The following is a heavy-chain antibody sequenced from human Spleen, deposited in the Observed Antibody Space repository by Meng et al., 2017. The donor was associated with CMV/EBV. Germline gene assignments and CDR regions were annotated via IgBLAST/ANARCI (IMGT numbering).Heavy chain of an antibody. CDR3: AKSSRTAQYHFDY. CDR2: ISGGGDGA. D-gene: IGHD2-21*02. CDR1: GFTFSSYA. Sequence: GESLKISCAASGFTFSSYAMTWVRQAPGKGLEWVSVISGGGDGANYAASATGRFTVSRDNSKNTVYLQMNSLRVEDTALYYCAKSSRTAQYHFDYWGQGTLVTVSS. J-gene: IGHJ4*02. V-gene: IGHV3-23*01.